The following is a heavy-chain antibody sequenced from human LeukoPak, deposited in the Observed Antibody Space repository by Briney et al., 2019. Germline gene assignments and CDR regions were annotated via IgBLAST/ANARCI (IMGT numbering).Heavy chain of an antibody. CDR3: ARDSSSWYARGYFDY. CDR2: ISYDGSNK. J-gene: IGHJ4*02. D-gene: IGHD6-13*01. V-gene: IGHV3-30*03. CDR1: GFTFSSYG. Sequence: GRSLRLSCAASGFTFSSYGMHWVRQAPGKGLEWVAVISYDGSNKYYADSVKGRFTISRVDAKNSLYLQMNSLRAEDTAVYYCARDSSSWYARGYFDYWGQGTLVTVSS.